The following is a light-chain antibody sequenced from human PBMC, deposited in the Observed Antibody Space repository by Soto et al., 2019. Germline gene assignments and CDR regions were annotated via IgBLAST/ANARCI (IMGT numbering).Light chain of an antibody. Sequence: QSARTQPASWSVAPGQSITISCTGTSRDVGGYIYVSWYQQHPGKAPKLMIYEGSNRPSGVSNRFSGSKSGNTASLTISGLQAEDEADYYCSSHTSSSTHVVFGGGTKLTVL. J-gene: IGLJ2*01. CDR3: SSHTSSSTHVV. V-gene: IGLV2-14*01. CDR1: SRDVGGYIY. CDR2: EGS.